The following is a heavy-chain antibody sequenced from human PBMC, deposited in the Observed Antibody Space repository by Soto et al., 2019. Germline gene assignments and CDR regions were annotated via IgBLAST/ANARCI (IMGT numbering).Heavy chain of an antibody. CDR3: ARGGPPIDY. J-gene: IGHJ4*02. D-gene: IGHD3-10*01. CDR1: GYTFSSYA. CDR2: INAGNGNT. V-gene: IGHV1-3*05. Sequence: QVQLVQSGAEEKKPGASVKVSCKASGYTFSSYAMHWVRQAPGQRLEWMGWINAGNGNTKYSQKFQGRVTITRDTSARTAYMELGSLRSEDTAVYYCARGGPPIDYWGQGTLVTVSS.